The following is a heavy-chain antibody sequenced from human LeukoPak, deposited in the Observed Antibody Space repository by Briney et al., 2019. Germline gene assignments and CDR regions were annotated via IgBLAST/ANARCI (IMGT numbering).Heavy chain of an antibody. Sequence: PGGSLRLSCAASGFTFSSYPMHWVRQAPGKGLEYVSAISSDGGSTYYANSVKGRFTISRDNSKNTLYLQMGSLRAEDMAVYYSARGLTSLSWGQGTVDAVCS. D-gene: IGHD4/OR15-4a*01. CDR3: ARGLTSLS. V-gene: IGHV3-64*01. CDR1: GFTFSSYP. CDR2: ISSDGGST. J-gene: IGHJ3*01.